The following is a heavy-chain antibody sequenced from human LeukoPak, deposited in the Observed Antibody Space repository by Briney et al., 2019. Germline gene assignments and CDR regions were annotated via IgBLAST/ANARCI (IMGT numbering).Heavy chain of an antibody. CDR2: INHSGNT. CDR1: GGSFSGYY. CDR3: ARRLAFDI. V-gene: IGHV4-34*01. Sequence: SETLSLTCAVYGGSFSGYYWSWIRQPPGKGLEWIGEINHSGNTNYNASLKSRVTISVDTSKNQFSLKLSSVTAADTAVYYCARRLAFDIWGQGTMVTVSS. J-gene: IGHJ3*02.